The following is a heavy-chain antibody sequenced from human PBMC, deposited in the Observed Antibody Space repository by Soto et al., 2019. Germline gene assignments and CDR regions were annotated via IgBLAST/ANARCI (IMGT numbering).Heavy chain of an antibody. V-gene: IGHV4-59*01. Sequence: SETLSLTCTVSGGSISSYYWSWIRQPPGKGLEWIGYIYYSGSTNYNPSLKSRVTISVDTSKNQFSLKLSSVTAADPAVYYCASGYSYGYFFDYWGQGTLVTVSS. CDR1: GGSISSYY. CDR2: IYYSGST. CDR3: ASGYSYGYFFDY. D-gene: IGHD5-18*01. J-gene: IGHJ4*02.